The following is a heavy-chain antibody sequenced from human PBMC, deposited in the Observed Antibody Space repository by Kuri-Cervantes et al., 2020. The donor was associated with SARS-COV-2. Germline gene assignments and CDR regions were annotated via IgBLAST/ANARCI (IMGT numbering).Heavy chain of an antibody. CDR1: GFTFSSYD. V-gene: IGHV3-13*01. CDR3: ARQPKTIPQFHFDY. J-gene: IGHJ4*02. Sequence: GESLKISCAASGFTFSSYDMHWVRQATGKGLEWVSAIGTAGDTYYPGSVKGRFTISRENAKNTLYLHMNSLRAEDTAVYHCARQPKTIPQFHFDYWGQGTLVTVSS. D-gene: IGHD5-24*01. CDR2: IGTAGDT.